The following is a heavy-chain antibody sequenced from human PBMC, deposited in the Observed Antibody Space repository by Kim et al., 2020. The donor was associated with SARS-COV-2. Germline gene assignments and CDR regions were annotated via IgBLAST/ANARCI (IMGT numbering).Heavy chain of an antibody. CDR2: INHSGTT. D-gene: IGHD3-10*01. Sequence: SETLSLTCAVSGESFSGHFWSWIRQSPGKGLEWIGQINHSGTTKYNPSFESRVTLSVDTTKRRFSLNLSSVTAADTGVFYCARGGYYGSGDVFDYWGQGTQVAVYS. V-gene: IGHV4-34*01. J-gene: IGHJ4*02. CDR1: GESFSGHF. CDR3: ARGGYYGSGDVFDY.